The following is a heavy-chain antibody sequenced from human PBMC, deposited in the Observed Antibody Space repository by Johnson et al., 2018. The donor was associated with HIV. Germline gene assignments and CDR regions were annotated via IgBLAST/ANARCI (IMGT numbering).Heavy chain of an antibody. V-gene: IGHV3-30*14. CDR1: GFTFSSYA. CDR3: ARPRTTVTQVDAFDI. CDR2: ISYDGGST. J-gene: IGHJ3*02. Sequence: QEQLVESGGGVVQPGRSLRLSCAASGFTFSSYAMHWVRQAPGKGLEWVAVISYDGGSTYYANSVKGRFTISRDNSKNTLYLQMGSLRAEDMAVYYCARPRTTVTQVDAFDIWGQGTMVTVSS. D-gene: IGHD4-17*01.